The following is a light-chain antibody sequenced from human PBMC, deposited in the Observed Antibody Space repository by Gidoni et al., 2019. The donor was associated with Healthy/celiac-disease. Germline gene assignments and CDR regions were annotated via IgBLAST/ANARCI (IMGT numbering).Light chain of an antibody. Sequence: SSELTQDPAVSVALGQTVSITCQGDSLRSYYASWYQQKPEQAPVLVIYGKNNRPSGIPDRFSVSSSGTTASLTIPGAQAADEADYYCNSRDIGGNHHVVFGGGPTLTVL. CDR2: GKN. CDR3: NSRDIGGNHHVV. J-gene: IGLJ2*01. V-gene: IGLV3-19*01. CDR1: SLRSYY.